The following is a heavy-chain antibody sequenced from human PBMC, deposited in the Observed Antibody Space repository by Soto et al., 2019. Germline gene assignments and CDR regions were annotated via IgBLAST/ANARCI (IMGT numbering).Heavy chain of an antibody. CDR1: GRTFRSYD. CDR3: ARASEQLVRSYYYGMDV. Sequence: VASGKVCYKACGRTFRSYDISWLRQYPGQGLEWMGGIIPIVGTANYAQKFQGRVTITAEKSMSTAYMELSSLRSEDTAVYYCARASEQLVRSYYYGMDVWGQGSTVTVSS. D-gene: IGHD6-6*01. CDR2: IIPIVGTA. J-gene: IGHJ6*02. V-gene: IGHV1-69*06.